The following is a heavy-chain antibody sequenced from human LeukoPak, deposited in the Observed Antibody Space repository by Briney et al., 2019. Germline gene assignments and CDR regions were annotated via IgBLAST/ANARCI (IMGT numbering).Heavy chain of an antibody. CDR2: VYYDGST. CDR1: GDSFSSANYY. V-gene: IGHV4-30-4*08. J-gene: IGHJ4*02. Sequence: SETLSLTCTVSGDSFSSANYYWTWVRQPPGKGLEWIGYVYYDGSTYYHPSLQSRLAISVDTSKNQFSLNLTSVTAADTAVYYCVRGLTGYSYFFDYWGQGALVTVSS. CDR3: VRGLTGYSYFFDY. D-gene: IGHD1-20*01.